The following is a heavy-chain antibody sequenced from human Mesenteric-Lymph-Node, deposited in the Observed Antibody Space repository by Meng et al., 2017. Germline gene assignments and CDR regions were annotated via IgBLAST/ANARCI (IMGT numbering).Heavy chain of an antibody. CDR1: GCSLSTSRVG. CDR3: AHSFYFFDSGYQGIDV. D-gene: IGHD3-22*01. Sequence: QLPLEMSCTALVKPTHTLTLTCTFSGCSLSTSRVGVGWIRQPPGKALEWLALIYWDDDKRYSPSLKTRLTITKDTSRNQVVLTMTNMDPVDTATYYCAHSFYFFDSGYQGIDVWGQGTVVTVSS. CDR2: IYWDDDK. V-gene: IGHV2-5*02. J-gene: IGHJ3*01.